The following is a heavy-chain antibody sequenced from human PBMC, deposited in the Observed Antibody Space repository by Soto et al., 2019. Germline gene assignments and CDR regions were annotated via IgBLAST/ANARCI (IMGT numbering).Heavy chain of an antibody. V-gene: IGHV3-49*03. J-gene: IGHJ4*02. CDR3: TRDPGKDKTGSPRVGLDY. Sequence: GGSLRLSCTASGFTFGDYAMSWFRQAPGKGLEWVGFIRSKAYGGTTEYAASVKGRFTISRDDSKSIAYLQMNSLKTEETAVYYCTRDPGKDKTGSPRVGLDYGARGTLVPVSS. CDR2: IRSKAYGGTT. D-gene: IGHD2-15*01. CDR1: GFTFGDYA.